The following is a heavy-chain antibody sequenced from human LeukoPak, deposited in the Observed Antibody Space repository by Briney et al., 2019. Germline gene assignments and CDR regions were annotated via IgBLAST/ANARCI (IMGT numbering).Heavy chain of an antibody. CDR2: IKQDGSEK. D-gene: IGHD2-15*01. CDR1: VFTFSTYW. V-gene: IGHV3-7*01. Sequence: GGSLRHSCAASVFTFSTYWMNCVRQAPGKGRECVANIKQDGSEKYYADSVKGRFTISRDNAKNSLYLKMDRLRAEDTAVYYCAREVGICSGGSCYFRFDFWGQGTLVTVSS. CDR3: AREVGICSGGSCYFRFDF. J-gene: IGHJ4*02.